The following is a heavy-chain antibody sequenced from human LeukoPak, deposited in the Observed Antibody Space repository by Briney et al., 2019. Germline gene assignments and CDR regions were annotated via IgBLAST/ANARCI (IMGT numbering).Heavy chain of an antibody. CDR3: ARERRSAMVRGVFYYYYMDV. V-gene: IGHV4-61*02. J-gene: IGHJ6*03. Sequence: SETLSLTCTVSGGSISSGSYYWSWIRQPAGKGLEWIGRIYTSGSTNYNPSLKSRVTISVDTSKNQFSLKLSSVTAADTAVYYCARERRSAMVRGVFYYYYMDVWGKGTTVTVSS. CDR1: GGSISSGSYY. CDR2: IYTSGST. D-gene: IGHD3-10*01.